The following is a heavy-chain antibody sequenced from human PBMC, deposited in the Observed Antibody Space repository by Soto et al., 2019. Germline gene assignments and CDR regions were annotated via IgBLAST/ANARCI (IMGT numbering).Heavy chain of an antibody. CDR1: GFTFSSYA. Sequence: LRLSCAASGFTFSSYAMSWVRQAPGKGLEWVSAISGSGGSTYYADSVKGRFTISRDNSKNTLYLQMNSLRAEDTAVYYCAKDIERYYDFWSGPFDYWGQGTLVTVSS. V-gene: IGHV3-23*01. CDR2: ISGSGGST. D-gene: IGHD3-3*01. CDR3: AKDIERYYDFWSGPFDY. J-gene: IGHJ4*02.